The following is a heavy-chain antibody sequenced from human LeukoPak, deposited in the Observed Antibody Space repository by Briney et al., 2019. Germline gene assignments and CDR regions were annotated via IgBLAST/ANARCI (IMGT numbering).Heavy chain of an antibody. V-gene: IGHV3-7*01. CDR3: ARQLNNDGGWSDAFDI. D-gene: IGHD4-23*01. J-gene: IGHJ3*02. Sequence: GGSLRLSCAASGFTFSSYWISWVRQAPGKGLEWVANIKQDGSEKYYVDSVKGRFTISRDNAKNSLYLQMNSLRAEDTAVYYCARQLNNDGGWSDAFDIWGQGTMVTASS. CDR1: GFTFSSYW. CDR2: IKQDGSEK.